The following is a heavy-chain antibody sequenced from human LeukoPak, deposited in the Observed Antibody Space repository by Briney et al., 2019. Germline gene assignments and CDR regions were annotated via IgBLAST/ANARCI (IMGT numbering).Heavy chain of an antibody. CDR3: TRDRGENIVVVVAATRDY. J-gene: IGHJ4*02. CDR2: IRSKAYGGTT. Sequence: PGGSLRLSCTASGFTFGDYAMSWFRQAPGKGLEWVGFIRSKAYGGTTEYAASVKGRFTISRDDSKSIAYLQMNSLKTEDTAVYYCTRDRGENIVVVVAATRDYWGQGTLVTVSS. V-gene: IGHV3-49*03. D-gene: IGHD2-15*01. CDR1: GFTFGDYA.